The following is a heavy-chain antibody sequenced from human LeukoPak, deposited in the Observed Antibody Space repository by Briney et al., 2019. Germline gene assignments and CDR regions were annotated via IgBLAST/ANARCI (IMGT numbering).Heavy chain of an antibody. CDR1: GGTFSSYT. J-gene: IGHJ3*02. CDR3: ARSNSGFGVLDGAFDI. D-gene: IGHD4-23*01. CDR2: IIPILGIA. V-gene: IGHV1-69*02. Sequence: SVKVSCKASGGTFSSYTISWVRQAPGQGLEWMGRIIPILGIANYAQKFQGRVTITADKSTSTAYMELSSLRSEDTAVYYCARSNSGFGVLDGAFDIWGQGTMVTVSS.